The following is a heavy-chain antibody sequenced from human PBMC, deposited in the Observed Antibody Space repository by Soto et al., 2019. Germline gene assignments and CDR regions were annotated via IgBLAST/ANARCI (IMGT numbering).Heavy chain of an antibody. CDR2: VWHDGSNK. D-gene: IGHD2-15*01. CDR3: ARDGSCSGGSCHQDAFDI. Sequence: PGGSLRLSCAASGFTFNNYGMHWVRQAPGKGLEWVAGVWHDGSNKYYADSVKGRFTISRDNAKNTLYLQMNSLRAEDTAVYYCARDGSCSGGSCHQDAFDIWGQGTMVTVSS. CDR1: GFTFNNYG. V-gene: IGHV3-33*01. J-gene: IGHJ3*02.